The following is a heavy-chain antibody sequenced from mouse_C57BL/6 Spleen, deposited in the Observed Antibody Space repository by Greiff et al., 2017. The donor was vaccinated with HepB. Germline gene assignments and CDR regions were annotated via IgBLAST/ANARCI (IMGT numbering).Heavy chain of an antibody. CDR2: IDPSDSYT. CDR3: AQLYDGYPDY. D-gene: IGHD2-3*01. V-gene: IGHV1-50*01. Sequence: VQLQQPGAELVKPGASVKLSCKASGYTFTSYWMQWVKQRPGQGLEWIGEIDPSDSYTNYNQKFKGKATLTVDTSSSTAYMQLSSLTSEDSAVYYCAQLYDGYPDYWGQGTTLTVSS. CDR1: GYTFTSYW. J-gene: IGHJ2*01.